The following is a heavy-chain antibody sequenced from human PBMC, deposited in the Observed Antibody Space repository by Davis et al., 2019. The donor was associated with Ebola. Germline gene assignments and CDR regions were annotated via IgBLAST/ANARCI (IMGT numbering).Heavy chain of an antibody. V-gene: IGHV3-15*01. J-gene: IGHJ2*01. CDR3: TTLSTVTTMYFDL. CDR1: GFTLNNAW. CDR2: IKSKTDGGTT. D-gene: IGHD4-17*01. Sequence: GESLKISCVASGFTLNNAWMSWVRQAPGKRLEWVGHIKSKTDGGTTDYAAPVKGRFAMSRDDSKNTLYLQMNSLKIDDTAVYYCTTLSTVTTMYFDLWGRGTLVTVSS.